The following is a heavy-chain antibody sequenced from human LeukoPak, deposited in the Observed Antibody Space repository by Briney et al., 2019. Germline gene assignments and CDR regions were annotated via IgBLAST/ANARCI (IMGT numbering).Heavy chain of an antibody. CDR1: GFTFSNYA. V-gene: IGHV3-21*01. D-gene: IGHD3-16*01. Sequence: GGSLRLSCAASGFTFSNYALNWVRQGPGKGLEWVSSISASSGSIYHADSVKGRFIISRDNAKNSLYLQMDSLTAEDTAVYYCARGFPEIGGTSRPYDFWGQGILVTVSP. CDR2: ISASSGSI. CDR3: ARGFPEIGGTSRPYDF. J-gene: IGHJ4*02.